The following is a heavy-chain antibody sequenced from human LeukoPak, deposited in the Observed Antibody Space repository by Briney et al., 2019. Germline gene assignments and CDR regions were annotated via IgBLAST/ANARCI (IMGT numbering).Heavy chain of an antibody. CDR1: GYTFTSNY. CDR3: ARDETYITGTTNQYYYYYMDV. V-gene: IGHV1-2*02. CDR2: INPNSGGT. Sequence: ASVKVSCKTFGYTFTSNYVHWVRQAPGQGLEWMGWINPNSGGTNYAQKFQGRVTMTRDTSISTAYMELSRLRSDDTAVYYCARDETYITGTTNQYYYYYMDVWGKGTTVTVSS. D-gene: IGHD1-7*01. J-gene: IGHJ6*03.